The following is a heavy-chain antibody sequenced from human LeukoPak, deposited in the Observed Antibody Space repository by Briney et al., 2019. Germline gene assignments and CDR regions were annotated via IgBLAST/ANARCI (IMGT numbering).Heavy chain of an antibody. CDR1: GYTFSSYD. CDR2: INPSGGST. CDR3: ARDGSGFDY. J-gene: IGHJ4*02. V-gene: IGHV1-46*01. D-gene: IGHD6-19*01. Sequence: ASVKVSCKASGYTFSSYDMHWVRQAPGQGLEWMGIINPSGGSTRYAQKFQGRVTMTRDTSTSTVYMELSSLRSEDTAVYYCARDGSGFDYWGQGTLVTVSS.